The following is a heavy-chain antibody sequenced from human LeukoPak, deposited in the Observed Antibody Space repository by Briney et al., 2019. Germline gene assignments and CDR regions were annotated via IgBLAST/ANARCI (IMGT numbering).Heavy chain of an antibody. CDR2: INSDGSDT. Sequence: GGSLRLSCAASGFTFSSYWMRWVRHAPGKGLVCVSRINSDGSDTTYADSVKGRFSISRDNAKNTPYLQMNSLRAEDTAVYYCARENAIAVDIWGQGTMVTVSS. V-gene: IGHV3-74*01. CDR3: ARENAIAVDI. D-gene: IGHD6-19*01. CDR1: GFTFSSYW. J-gene: IGHJ3*02.